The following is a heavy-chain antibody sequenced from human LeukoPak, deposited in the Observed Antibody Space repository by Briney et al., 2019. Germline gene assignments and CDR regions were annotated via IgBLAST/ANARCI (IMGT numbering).Heavy chain of an antibody. CDR3: ARTYYDILTGYNPYFDY. CDR1: GFTFSSYS. D-gene: IGHD3-9*01. CDR2: ITASSTAV. J-gene: IGHJ4*02. Sequence: GGSLRLSCAASGFTFSSYSMNWVRQAPGKGLEWVSSITASSTAVYSADSVKGRFTISRDNAKNFLYLQMNSLRAEDTAVYYCARTYYDILTGYNPYFDYWGQGILVTVSS. V-gene: IGHV3-21*01.